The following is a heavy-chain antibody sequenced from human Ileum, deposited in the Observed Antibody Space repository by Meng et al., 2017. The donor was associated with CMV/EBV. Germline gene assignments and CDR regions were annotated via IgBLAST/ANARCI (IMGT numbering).Heavy chain of an antibody. CDR3: ARDLTKKWFFY. CDR1: GDPISSGSHS. Sequence: QIQRQESGPGLGKPTWHLSLTCTVSGDPISSGSHSWAWFRQPPGKRLEWIGSMYFSGIADYNPSLKSRVTISLHATQTQFSLRLTSVTAADSAVYFCARDLTKKWFFYWGQGTLVTVSS. CDR2: MYFSGIA. D-gene: IGHD3-22*01. V-gene: IGHV4-39*07. J-gene: IGHJ4*02.